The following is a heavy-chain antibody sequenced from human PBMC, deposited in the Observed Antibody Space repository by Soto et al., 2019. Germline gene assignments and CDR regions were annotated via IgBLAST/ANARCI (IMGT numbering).Heavy chain of an antibody. CDR1: GFTFSYHA. CDR3: ARGTTTSAFSAMDV. D-gene: IGHD1-1*01. J-gene: IGHJ6*02. Sequence: QVQLVESGGGVVQPGRSLRLSCAASGFTFSYHALNWVRQAPGKGLEWVAVISYDGDNKYIAESVKGRFTISSDNSKNTVPLQMNSRRAEDTAKYFCARGTTTSAFSAMDVWGQGTTVTVSS. CDR2: ISYDGDNK. V-gene: IGHV3-30-3*01.